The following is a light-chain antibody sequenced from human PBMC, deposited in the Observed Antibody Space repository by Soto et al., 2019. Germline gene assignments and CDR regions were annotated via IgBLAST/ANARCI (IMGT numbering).Light chain of an antibody. V-gene: IGLV2-23*03. CDR1: SSDVGSSNL. CDR3: CSYAGGNTFV. Sequence: QSALTQPASVSGSPGQSITISCTGTSSDVGSSNLVSWYQQHPGKAPKLIIYEGIQRPSGLSHRFSGSKSANTASLTISGLQTEDEADYYCCSYAGGNTFVFGGGTKVTVL. CDR2: EGI. J-gene: IGLJ3*02.